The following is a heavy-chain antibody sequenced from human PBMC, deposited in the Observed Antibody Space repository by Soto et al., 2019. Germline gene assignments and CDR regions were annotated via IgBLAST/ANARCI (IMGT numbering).Heavy chain of an antibody. CDR1: GASISSYNY. J-gene: IGHJ4*02. CDR3: VRHAQWIIRAY. Sequence: PSETLSLTCNVSGASISSYNYWGWFRQPPGKGLGWIGSIIYSGDIMYNPSLQGRLTLFVDTSKNQFSLKLSSVTAADTAVYYCVRHAQWIIRAYWGQGSLVTVSS. CDR2: IIYSGDI. V-gene: IGHV4-39*01. D-gene: IGHD5-12*01.